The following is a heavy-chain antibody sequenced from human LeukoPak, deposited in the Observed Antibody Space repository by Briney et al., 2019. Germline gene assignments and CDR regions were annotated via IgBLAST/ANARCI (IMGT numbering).Heavy chain of an antibody. Sequence: PGGSLRLSCVVSGFTFSSYWMNWVRQAPGKGLEWVANIHEDGSDEYYVDSVKGRFTISRDNAKNSLYLQMNSLRAEDTALYYCARTLRLGTPRAFDIWGRGTVVTVSS. CDR3: ARTLRLGTPRAFDI. CDR1: GFTFSSYW. D-gene: IGHD1-14*01. CDR2: IHEDGSDE. J-gene: IGHJ3*02. V-gene: IGHV3-7*05.